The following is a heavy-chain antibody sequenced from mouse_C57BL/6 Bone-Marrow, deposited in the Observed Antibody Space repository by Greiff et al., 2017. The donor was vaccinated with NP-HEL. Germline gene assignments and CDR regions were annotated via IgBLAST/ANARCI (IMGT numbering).Heavy chain of an antibody. Sequence: DVKLVESGGDLVKPGGSLKLSCAASGFTFSSYGMSWVRQTPDKRLEWVATISSGGSYTYSPDSVKGRFTISRANAKNTLYLQMSSLKYEDTAMYYCARQERIYYYYDDAMDYWGQGNSVTVSA. CDR3: ARQERIYYYYDDAMDY. CDR2: ISSGGSYT. V-gene: IGHV5-6*02. D-gene: IGHD1-1*01. CDR1: GFTFSSYG. J-gene: IGHJ4*01.